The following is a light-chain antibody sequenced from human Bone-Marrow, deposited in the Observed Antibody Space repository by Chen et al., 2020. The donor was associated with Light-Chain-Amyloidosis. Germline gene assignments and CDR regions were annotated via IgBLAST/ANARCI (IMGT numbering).Light chain of an antibody. CDR3: SSTVSSGNHRGV. Sequence: SFDVAQPPTASVSPGQTARNTCSGDTLSKKYAYWFQQKSGQAPVVVIYEDNKRPSGVPERFAGSTSGTMATLTISGAQVEDEADYYCSSTVSSGNHRGVFGGGTKLTVL. V-gene: IGLV3-10*01. CDR1: TLSKKY. CDR2: EDN. J-gene: IGLJ3*02.